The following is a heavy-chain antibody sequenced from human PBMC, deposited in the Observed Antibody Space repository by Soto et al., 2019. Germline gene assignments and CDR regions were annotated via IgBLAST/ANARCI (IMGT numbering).Heavy chain of an antibody. CDR3: ARPNKDYGDYGWYYFDY. D-gene: IGHD4-17*01. V-gene: IGHV4-39*01. CDR1: GGSISRSSYY. J-gene: IGHJ4*02. CDR2: IYYSGST. Sequence: PSETLSLTCTVSGGSISRSSYYWGWIRQPPGKGLEWIGSIYYSGSTYYNPSLKSRVTISVDTSKNQFSLKLSSVTAADTAVYYCARPNKDYGDYGWYYFDYWGQGTLVTVSS.